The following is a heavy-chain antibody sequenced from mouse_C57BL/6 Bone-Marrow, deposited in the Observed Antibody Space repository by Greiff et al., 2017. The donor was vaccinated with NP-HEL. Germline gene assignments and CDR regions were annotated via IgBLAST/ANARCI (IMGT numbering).Heavy chain of an antibody. Sequence: QVQLQQPGAELVKPGASVKMSCKASGYTFTSYWITWVKQRPGQGLEWIGDIYPGSGSTNYNEKFKSKATLPVEKSSSTVYLDLSRLTSDDSAVYYCARRSNFDYAMDYWGQGTSVTVSS. CDR2: IYPGSGST. CDR3: ARRSNFDYAMDY. J-gene: IGHJ4*01. D-gene: IGHD1-1*01. CDR1: GYTFTSYW. V-gene: IGHV1-55*01.